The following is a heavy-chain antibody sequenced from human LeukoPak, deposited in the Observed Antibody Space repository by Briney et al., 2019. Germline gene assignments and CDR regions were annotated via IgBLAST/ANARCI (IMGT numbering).Heavy chain of an antibody. CDR2: INHSGST. CDR1: GGSFSGYY. CDR3: ARGRRITMVRGVRFDY. D-gene: IGHD3-10*01. Sequence: SETLSLTCAVYGGSFSGYYWSWIRQPPGKGLEWIGEINHSGSTNYNPSLKSRVTISVDTSKNQFSLKLSSVTAADTAVYYCARGRRITMVRGVRFDYWGQGTLVTVSS. J-gene: IGHJ4*02. V-gene: IGHV4-34*01.